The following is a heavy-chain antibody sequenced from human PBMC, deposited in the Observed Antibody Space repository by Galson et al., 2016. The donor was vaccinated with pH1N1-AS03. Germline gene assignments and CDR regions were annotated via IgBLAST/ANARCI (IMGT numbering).Heavy chain of an antibody. V-gene: IGHV2-70*04. J-gene: IGHJ6*02. CDR1: SLSTGGMR. CDR2: IDWDDGT. D-gene: IGHD5-24*01. Sequence: SLSTGGMRVSWIRQPPGKALEWLGRIDWDDGTFYSTSLKTRLTISKDTPKNQVVLTMTNMDPVDTGTYYCARTLNYNTGLDVWGPGATVTVSS. CDR3: ARTLNYNTGLDV.